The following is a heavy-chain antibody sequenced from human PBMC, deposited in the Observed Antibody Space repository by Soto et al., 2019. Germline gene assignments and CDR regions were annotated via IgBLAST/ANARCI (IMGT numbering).Heavy chain of an antibody. CDR2: INHSGST. V-gene: IGHV4-34*01. J-gene: IGHJ4*02. D-gene: IGHD4-17*01. Sequence: SETLSLTCAVYGGSFSGYYWSWIRQPPGKGLEWIGEINHSGSTNYNPSLKSRVTISVDTSKNQFSLKLSSVTAADTAVYYCARKLYGDYFDYWGQGTLVTVSS. CDR3: ARKLYGDYFDY. CDR1: GGSFSGYY.